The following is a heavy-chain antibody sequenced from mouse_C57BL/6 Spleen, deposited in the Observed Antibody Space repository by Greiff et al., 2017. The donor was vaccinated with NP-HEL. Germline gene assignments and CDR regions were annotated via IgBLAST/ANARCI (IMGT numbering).Heavy chain of an antibody. V-gene: IGHV1-80*01. CDR3: ARHNWDVGGAMDY. D-gene: IGHD4-1*01. CDR1: GYAFSSYW. CDR2: IYPGDGDT. J-gene: IGHJ4*01. Sequence: VQGVESGAELVKPGASVKISCKASGYAFSSYWMNWVKQRPGKGLEWIGQIYPGDGDTNYNGKFKGKATLTADKSSSTAYMQLSSLTAEDCAVYFCARHNWDVGGAMDYWGQGASVTVSS.